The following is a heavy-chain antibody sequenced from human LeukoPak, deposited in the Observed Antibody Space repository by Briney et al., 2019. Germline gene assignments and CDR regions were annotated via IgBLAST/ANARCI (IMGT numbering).Heavy chain of an antibody. V-gene: IGHV3-30*18. CDR1: GFTFSSYG. CDR3: AKDRWIRRISLAGQDY. CDR2: TSYDGSDT. J-gene: IGHJ4*02. Sequence: PGGSLRLSCATSGFTFSSYGMHCVRQAPGKGLEWVAVTSYDGSDTYYADSVKGRFTISRDNSKNTLYLQINSLRAEDTAVYYCAKDRWIRRISLAGQDYWGQGTPVTVSS. D-gene: IGHD6-19*01.